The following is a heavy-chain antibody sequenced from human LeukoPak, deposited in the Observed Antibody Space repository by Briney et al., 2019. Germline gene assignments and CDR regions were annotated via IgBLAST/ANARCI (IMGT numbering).Heavy chain of an antibody. V-gene: IGHV4-31*03. CDR1: GGSISSGGYY. J-gene: IGHJ2*01. CDR2: IYYSGST. D-gene: IGHD6-6*01. CDR3: ARMRIASNYWYFEL. Sequence: SETLSLTCTVSGGSISSGGYYWSWIRQHPGKGLEWIGYIYYSGSTYYNPSLKSRVTISVDTSVDQFSLKLSSVTAADTAVYSCARMRIASNYWYFELWGRGTLVTVSS.